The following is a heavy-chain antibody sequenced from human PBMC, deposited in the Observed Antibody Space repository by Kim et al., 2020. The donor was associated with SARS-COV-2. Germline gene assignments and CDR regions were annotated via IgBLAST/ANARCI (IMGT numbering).Heavy chain of an antibody. J-gene: IGHJ6*02. Sequence: ASVKVSCKASGYTFTSYDINWVRQATGQGLEWLGWMNPNSGNTGYAQKFQGRVTMTRNTSISTAYMELSSLRSEDTAVYYCASYGSGTDYYYYGMDVWGQGTTVTVSS. V-gene: IGHV1-8*01. CDR2: MNPNSGNT. CDR3: ASYGSGTDYYYYGMDV. CDR1: GYTFTSYD. D-gene: IGHD3-10*01.